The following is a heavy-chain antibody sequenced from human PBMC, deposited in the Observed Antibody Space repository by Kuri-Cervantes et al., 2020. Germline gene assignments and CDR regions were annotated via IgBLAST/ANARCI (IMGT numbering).Heavy chain of an antibody. CDR3: ARSRAVSDAFDI. J-gene: IGHJ3*02. CDR1: GFTFDDYA. D-gene: IGHD6-19*01. V-gene: IGHV3-20*04. CDR2: VTGNGGNT. Sequence: GESLKISCVASGFTFDDYAMTWVRQVPGKGLEWVSGVTGNGGNTDDADSVKGRFTISRDNSKNTLYLQMNSLRAEDTAFYYCARSRAVSDAFDIWGQGTMVTVSS.